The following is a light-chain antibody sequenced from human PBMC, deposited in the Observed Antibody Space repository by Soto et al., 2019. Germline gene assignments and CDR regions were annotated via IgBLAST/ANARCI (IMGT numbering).Light chain of an antibody. CDR1: QSISSW. J-gene: IGKJ1*01. CDR3: QQFNSYPWT. CDR2: KAS. V-gene: IGKV1-5*03. Sequence: IQLTQSPSSLSTSVRNRVTITCRASQSISSWLAWYQQKPGKAPILLIYKASSLEGGVPSRFSGSGSGTEFTLTISSLQPDDFATYYCQQFNSYPWTFGQGTKVDIK.